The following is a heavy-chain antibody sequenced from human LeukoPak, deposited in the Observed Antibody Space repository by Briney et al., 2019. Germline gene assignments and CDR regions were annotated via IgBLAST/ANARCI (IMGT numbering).Heavy chain of an antibody. CDR2: IWYDGSNK. J-gene: IGHJ4*02. CDR1: GFTFSSYG. CDR3: ARDRVAGTYYFDY. D-gene: IGHD6-19*01. V-gene: IGHV3-33*01. Sequence: GRSLRLSCAASGFTFSSYGMHWVRQAPGKGLEWVAVIWYDGSNKYYADSVKGRFTISRDNSKNTLYLQMNSLRAEDTAVYYCARDRVAGTYYFDYWGQGTLVTVSS.